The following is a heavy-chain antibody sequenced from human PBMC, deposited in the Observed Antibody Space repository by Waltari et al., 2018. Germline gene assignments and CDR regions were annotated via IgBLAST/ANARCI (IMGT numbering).Heavy chain of an antibody. Sequence: EVQLVESGGGLVQPGGSLRLSCAASGFTFSSYSMNWVRQAPGKGLEWVSYISSSSSTIYYADSVKGRFTISGDNAKNSLYLQMNSLRAEDTAVYYCARALGALSAPVDYWGQGTLVTVSS. V-gene: IGHV3-48*04. CDR2: ISSSSSTI. J-gene: IGHJ4*02. CDR1: GFTFSSYS. CDR3: ARALGALSAPVDY. D-gene: IGHD3-3*01.